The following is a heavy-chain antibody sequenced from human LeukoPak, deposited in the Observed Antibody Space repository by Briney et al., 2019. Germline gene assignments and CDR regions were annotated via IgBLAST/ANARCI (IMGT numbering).Heavy chain of an antibody. D-gene: IGHD2-21*02. J-gene: IGHJ4*02. Sequence: SETLSLTCTVSGGTISTSSYYWGRIRQPPGKGLEWIGSIDYSGSTYYNPSLKSRVTIYVHTSKNQFSLKLSSMTAADTAVYYCARRRYCGSDWPNYCFDCWGQGRMVSVSS. CDR3: ARRRYCGSDWPNYCFDC. CDR2: IDYSGST. CDR1: GGTISTSSYY. V-gene: IGHV4-39*01.